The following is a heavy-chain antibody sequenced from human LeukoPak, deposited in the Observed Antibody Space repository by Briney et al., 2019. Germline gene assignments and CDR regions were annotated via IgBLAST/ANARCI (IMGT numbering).Heavy chain of an antibody. CDR1: GGTFSSYA. CDR3: ARGPAAAGIGALYYFDY. D-gene: IGHD6-13*01. J-gene: IGHJ4*02. Sequence: VASVKVSCKASGGTFSSYAISWVRQAPGQGLEWMGRIIPILGIANYAQKFQGRVTITADQSTSTAYMELSSLRSEDTAVYYCARGPAAAGIGALYYFDYWGQGTLVTVSS. CDR2: IIPILGIA. V-gene: IGHV1-69*04.